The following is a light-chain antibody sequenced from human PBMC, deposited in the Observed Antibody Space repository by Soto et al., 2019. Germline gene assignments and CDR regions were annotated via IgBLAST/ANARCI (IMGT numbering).Light chain of an antibody. V-gene: IGLV2-14*01. CDR3: CSHTSSSTLMV. J-gene: IGLJ2*01. Sequence: QSALTQPASVSGSPGQSITISCTGTSSDVGGYNYVSWYQQHPGKAPKLMIYEVSNRPSGVSNRFSASKSGNTPSLTISGLQAEDGLDYYYCSHTSSSTLMVFGGGTMLTAL. CDR2: EVS. CDR1: SSDVGGYNY.